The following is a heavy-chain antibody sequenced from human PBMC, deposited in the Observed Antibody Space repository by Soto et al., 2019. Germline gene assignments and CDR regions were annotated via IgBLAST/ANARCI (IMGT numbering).Heavy chain of an antibody. D-gene: IGHD2-15*01. Sequence: GGSRRLSFEALGFTFIDYYMPWFRQAPGKGLEWVSYISSSGTGIYYPDSVKGRFTISRDNAKNSLYLQMSSLRAEDTAVYFCARAYSDAFDIWGQGTLVTVSS. CDR3: ARAYSDAFDI. CDR1: GFTFIDYY. V-gene: IGHV3-11*01. J-gene: IGHJ3*02. CDR2: ISSSGTGI.